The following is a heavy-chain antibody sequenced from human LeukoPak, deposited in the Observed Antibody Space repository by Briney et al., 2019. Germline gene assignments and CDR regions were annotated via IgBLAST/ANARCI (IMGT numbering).Heavy chain of an antibody. V-gene: IGHV3-30*18. Sequence: GGSLRLSCAASGFTFSDYGMHWVRQAPGKGLEWVAVIANDGRDKKYADSVRGRFTISRDNSKNTVYLQMNSLRTEDTAVFYCVKDMKIKAAGYYFDYWGQGTLVTVSS. CDR2: IANDGRDK. J-gene: IGHJ4*02. CDR1: GFTFSDYG. CDR3: VKDMKIKAAGYYFDY. D-gene: IGHD6-13*01.